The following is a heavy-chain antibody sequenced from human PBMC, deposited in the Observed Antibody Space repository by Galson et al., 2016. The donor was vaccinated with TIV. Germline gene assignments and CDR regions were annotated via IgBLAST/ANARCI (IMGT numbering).Heavy chain of an antibody. CDR3: TTVPPILG. CDR2: IWYDGSIK. Sequence: SLRLSCAASGYTFSSYGMHWVRQAPGKGLEWVAVIWYDGSIKYNEDSVKGRFTISRDTSKSTVYLQLNSLRGEDTAIYYCTTVPPILGWGQGTLVTVSS. V-gene: IGHV3-33*01. CDR1: GYTFSSYG. J-gene: IGHJ4*02. D-gene: IGHD3-3*01.